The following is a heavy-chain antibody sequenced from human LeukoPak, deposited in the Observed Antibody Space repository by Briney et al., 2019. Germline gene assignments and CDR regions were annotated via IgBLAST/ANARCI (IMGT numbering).Heavy chain of an antibody. CDR1: GGSISNYY. Sequence: SETLSLTCTVSGGSISNYYWSWIRQSAGKGLEWIGSIYYSGSTYYNPSLKSRVTISVDTSKNQFSLKLSSVTAADTAVYYCASYSLGYCSSTSCAHLDYWGQGTLVTVSS. V-gene: IGHV4-59*05. J-gene: IGHJ4*02. CDR3: ASYSLGYCSSTSCAHLDY. D-gene: IGHD2-2*01. CDR2: IYYSGST.